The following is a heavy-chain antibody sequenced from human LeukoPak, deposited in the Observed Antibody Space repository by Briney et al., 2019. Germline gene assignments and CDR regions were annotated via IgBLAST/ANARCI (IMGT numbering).Heavy chain of an antibody. CDR3: ARRPNYGAHVDYLDS. Sequence: AGSLRLSCAASGFTFVRNWLTWVCKRPRKGLGLVASINQGGLEKYYVDSVNGRFTASRDNAKHSVSLQMNSVSPDDTPIYYCARRPNYGAHVDYLDSWGQGTKVTVSS. D-gene: IGHD4-17*01. CDR2: INQGGLEK. CDR1: GFTFVRNW. V-gene: IGHV3-7*01. J-gene: IGHJ4*02.